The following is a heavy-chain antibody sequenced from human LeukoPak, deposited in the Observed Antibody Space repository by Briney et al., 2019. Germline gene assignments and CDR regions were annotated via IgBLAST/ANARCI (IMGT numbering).Heavy chain of an antibody. Sequence: PSETLSLTCTVSGGSMSSGDYYWAWVRQPPGKGLEWIGSISYSGRTFYKPSPTSRVAISIDASKSQFSLRLSSVTAADTAVYYCVRETSSSAHYWGQGTLVTVSS. CDR3: VRETSSSAHY. D-gene: IGHD6-6*01. CDR2: ISYSGRT. J-gene: IGHJ4*02. V-gene: IGHV4-39*07. CDR1: GGSMSSGDYY.